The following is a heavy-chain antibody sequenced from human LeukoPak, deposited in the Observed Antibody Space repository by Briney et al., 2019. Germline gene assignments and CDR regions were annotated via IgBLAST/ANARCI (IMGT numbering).Heavy chain of an antibody. D-gene: IGHD1-14*01. CDR3: ASSEPPDV. V-gene: IGHV4-59*01. Sequence: SETLSLTCTVSGGSISNYYWSWIRQPPGKGLEWIGNIYYTGSTNYNPSLKSRVTISVDTSKNQFSLKLSSMTAADTAVYYCASSEPPDVWGQGTTVTVSS. CDR2: IYYTGST. CDR1: GGSISNYY. J-gene: IGHJ6*02.